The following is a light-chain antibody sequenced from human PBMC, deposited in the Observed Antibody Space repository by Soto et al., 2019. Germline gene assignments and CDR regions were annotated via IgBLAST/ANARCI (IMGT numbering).Light chain of an antibody. CDR2: WAS. CDR1: QSVLYSSNNKKY. Sequence: DIVMIQSPDSLAVSLGERATINCKSSQSVLYSSNNKKYLSWYQQKPGQPPKLLIYWASTRGSGVPDRFSVRGSETDFTLTISRVQAEDVAVYYCQQYYSTPRTFGQGTKVEIK. CDR3: QQYYSTPRT. J-gene: IGKJ1*01. V-gene: IGKV4-1*01.